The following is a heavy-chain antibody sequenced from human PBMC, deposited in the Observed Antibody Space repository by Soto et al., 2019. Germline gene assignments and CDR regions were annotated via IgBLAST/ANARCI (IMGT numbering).Heavy chain of an antibody. D-gene: IGHD2-15*01. Sequence: GALRLSCAASGFIFRSYWMSWVRQAPGKGLEWVANINQDGSEKYYVDSVRGRFIISRDNAENSLYLQMNSLRAEDTAIYYCSRDGVAAGLYLDNWGQGTLVTVSS. CDR2: INQDGSEK. V-gene: IGHV3-7*01. CDR3: SRDGVAAGLYLDN. J-gene: IGHJ4*02. CDR1: GFIFRSYW.